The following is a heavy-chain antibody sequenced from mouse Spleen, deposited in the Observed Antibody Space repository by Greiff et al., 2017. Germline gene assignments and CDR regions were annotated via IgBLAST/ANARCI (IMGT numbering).Heavy chain of an antibody. CDR3: ATGRGAWFAY. V-gene: IGHV3-6*01. CDR2: ISYDGSN. CDR1: GYSITSGYY. Sequence: ESGPGLVKPSQSLSLTCSVTGYSITSGYYWNWIRQFPGNKLEWMGYISYDGSNNYNPSLKNRISITRDTSKNQFFLKLNSVTTEDTATYYCATGRGAWFAYWGQGTLVTVSA. J-gene: IGHJ3*01.